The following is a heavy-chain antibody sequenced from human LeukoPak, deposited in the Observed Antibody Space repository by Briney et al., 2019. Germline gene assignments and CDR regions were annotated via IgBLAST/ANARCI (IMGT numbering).Heavy chain of an antibody. CDR2: ISGSGGST. CDR3: AKDSYGDYAFDY. Sequence: GGSLRLSCAASGFTFSSYAMSWVRQAPGKGLEGVSAISGSGGSTYYADSVKGRFTISRDNSKNTLYLQMNSLRAEDTAVYYCAKDSYGDYAFDYWGQGTLVTVSS. CDR1: GFTFSSYA. J-gene: IGHJ4*02. V-gene: IGHV3-23*01. D-gene: IGHD4-17*01.